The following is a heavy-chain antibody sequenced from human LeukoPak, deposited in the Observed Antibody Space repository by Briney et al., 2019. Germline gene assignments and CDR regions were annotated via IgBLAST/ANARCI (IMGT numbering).Heavy chain of an antibody. CDR3: ARDGYCSSTSCYDYYYGMDV. J-gene: IGHJ6*02. Sequence: PGGSLRLSCAASGFTFSSYWMHWVRQAPGKGLVWDSRINSDGSSTSYADSVKGRFTISRDNAKNTLYLQMNSLRAEDTAVYYCARDGYCSSTSCYDYYYGMDVWGQGTTVTVSS. D-gene: IGHD2-2*03. CDR2: INSDGSST. V-gene: IGHV3-74*01. CDR1: GFTFSSYW.